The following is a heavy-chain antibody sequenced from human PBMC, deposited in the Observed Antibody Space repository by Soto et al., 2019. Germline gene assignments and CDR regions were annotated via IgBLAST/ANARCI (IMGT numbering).Heavy chain of an antibody. CDR3: AKDLTRGGNTDAFDI. D-gene: IGHD3-10*01. V-gene: IGHV3-23*01. CDR1: GFTFSSYA. J-gene: IGHJ3*02. CDR2: ISGSGGST. Sequence: VQLLESGGGLVQPGGSLRLSCAASGFTFSSYAMSWVRQAPGKGLEWVSAISGSGGSTYYADPVKGRFTISRDNSKITLYLQMNSLKAEDTAVYYCAKDLTRGGNTDAFDIWGQGTMVTVSS.